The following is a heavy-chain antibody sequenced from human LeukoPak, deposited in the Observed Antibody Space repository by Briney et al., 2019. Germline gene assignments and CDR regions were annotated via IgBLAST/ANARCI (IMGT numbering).Heavy chain of an antibody. CDR3: ARITMSRFDP. J-gene: IGHJ5*02. V-gene: IGHV3-21*04. CDR1: GFTFSTYN. Sequence: GGSLRLSCVASGFTFSTYNMNWVRQAPGKGLEWVSCISSSSAYISYADSVKGRFTISRDNSKNTLYLQMNSLRAEDTAVYYCARITMSRFDPWGQGTLVTVS. D-gene: IGHD3-10*02. CDR2: ISSSSAYI.